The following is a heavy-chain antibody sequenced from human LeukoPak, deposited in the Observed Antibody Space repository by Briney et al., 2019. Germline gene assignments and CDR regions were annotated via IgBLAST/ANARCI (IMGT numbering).Heavy chain of an antibody. CDR1: GGSISSSSYY. D-gene: IGHD3-22*01. J-gene: IGHJ4*02. Sequence: SETLSLTCTVSGGSISSSSYYWGWLRQPPGRGVEWIGSMYYSGSTYYNPSLKSRATMFVDSSKNQFSLKMTSVTAADTAMYFCARQALPHSYDSRGYSPFDYWGQGTLVTVSS. CDR2: MYYSGST. CDR3: ARQALPHSYDSRGYSPFDY. V-gene: IGHV4-39*01.